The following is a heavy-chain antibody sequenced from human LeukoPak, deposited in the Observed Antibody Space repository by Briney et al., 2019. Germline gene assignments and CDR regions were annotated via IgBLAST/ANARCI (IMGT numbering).Heavy chain of an antibody. CDR3: AREITPRNYYDSSGYSLQH. D-gene: IGHD3-22*01. CDR2: IIPIFGIA. Sequence: ASVKVSCKASGGTFSSYAISWVRQAPGQGLEWMGRIIPIFGIANYAQKFQGRVTITADKSTSTAYMELSSLRSEDTAVYYCAREITPRNYYDSSGYSLQHWGQGTLVTVSS. V-gene: IGHV1-69*04. CDR1: GGTFSSYA. J-gene: IGHJ1*01.